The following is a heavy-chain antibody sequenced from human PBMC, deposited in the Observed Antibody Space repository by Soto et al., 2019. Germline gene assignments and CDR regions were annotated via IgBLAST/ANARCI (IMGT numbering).Heavy chain of an antibody. CDR2: IWYDGSNK. CDR1: GFTFSSYG. D-gene: IGHD2-2*01. V-gene: IGHV3-33*01. CDR3: ARGLGYCSSTSCYEDAFDI. J-gene: IGHJ3*02. Sequence: TGGSLRLSCAASGFTFSSYGMHWVRQAPGKGLEWVAVIWYDGSNKYYADSVKGRFTISRDNSKNTLYLQMNSLRAEDTAVYYCARGLGYCSSTSCYEDAFDIWGQGTMVTVSS.